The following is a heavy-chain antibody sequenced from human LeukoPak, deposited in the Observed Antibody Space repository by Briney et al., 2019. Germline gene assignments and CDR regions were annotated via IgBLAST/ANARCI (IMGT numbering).Heavy chain of an antibody. J-gene: IGHJ4*02. Sequence: SVRVSCKASGGTFSSYAISWVRQAPGQGLEWMGGIIPIFGTANYAQKFQGRVTITTDESTSTAYMELSSLRSEDTAVYYCANSRGYYFDYWGQGTLVTVSS. CDR2: IIPIFGTA. CDR3: ANSRGYYFDY. CDR1: GGTFSSYA. V-gene: IGHV1-69*05.